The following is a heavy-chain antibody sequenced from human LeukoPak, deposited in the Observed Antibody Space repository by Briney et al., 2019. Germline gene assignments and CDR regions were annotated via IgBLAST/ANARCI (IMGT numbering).Heavy chain of an antibody. Sequence: GGSLRLSCAASGFTVSSNYMSWVRQAPGKGLEWASVIYSGNNTYYADSVKGRFTISRDTSKNTLYLQMNSLRAEDTAVYYCARHGNYYVSSGPFDSWGQGTLVTVSS. J-gene: IGHJ4*02. D-gene: IGHD3-22*01. CDR3: ARHGNYYVSSGPFDS. CDR1: GFTVSSNY. CDR2: IYSGNNT. V-gene: IGHV3-53*01.